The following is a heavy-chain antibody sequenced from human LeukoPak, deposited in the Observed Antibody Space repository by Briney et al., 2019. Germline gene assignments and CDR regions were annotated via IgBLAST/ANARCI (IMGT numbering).Heavy chain of an antibody. D-gene: IGHD3-3*01. CDR3: AKGIRYLEWLNQPIVY. CDR1: GFTFSSYA. Sequence: GGSLRLSCAASGFTFSSYAMSWVRQAPGKGLEWVSAISGSGGSTYYADSVKGRFTISRDNSKNTLYLQMNSLRAEDTAVYYCAKGIRYLEWLNQPIVYWGQGTLVTVSS. V-gene: IGHV3-23*01. J-gene: IGHJ4*02. CDR2: ISGSGGST.